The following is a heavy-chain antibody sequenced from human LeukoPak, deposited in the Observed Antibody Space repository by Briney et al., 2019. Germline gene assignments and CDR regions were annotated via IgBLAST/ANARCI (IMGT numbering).Heavy chain of an antibody. Sequence: SETLSLTCTVSGGSISSYYWSWIRQPPGKGLEWIGYIYYSGSTNYNPSLKSRVTISVDTSKNQFSLKLSSVTVADTAVYYCARDLGLGNWFDPWGQGTLVTVSS. CDR2: IYYSGST. CDR1: GGSISSYY. J-gene: IGHJ5*02. V-gene: IGHV4-59*01. CDR3: ARDLGLGNWFDP. D-gene: IGHD3/OR15-3a*01.